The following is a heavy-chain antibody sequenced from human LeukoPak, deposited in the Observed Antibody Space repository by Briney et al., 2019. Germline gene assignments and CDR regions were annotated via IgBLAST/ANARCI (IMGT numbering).Heavy chain of an antibody. V-gene: IGHV3-23*01. J-gene: IGHJ4*02. CDR1: GFIYSHFA. D-gene: IGHD4-23*01. Sequence: GGSLRLSCAASGFIYSHFAMRWVRQAPGKGLEWVSSISGTGSHTYYTDSVKGRFTISRDNSKNTVTLQMNSLRAEDTAVYYCVRATAVAFDYWGQGTLVTVSS. CDR2: ISGTGSHT. CDR3: VRATAVAFDY.